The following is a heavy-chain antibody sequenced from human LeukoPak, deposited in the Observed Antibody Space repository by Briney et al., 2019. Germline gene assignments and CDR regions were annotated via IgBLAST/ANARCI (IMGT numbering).Heavy chain of an antibody. V-gene: IGHV4-34*01. CDR3: ARLVGNDFWSGYYHGMDV. D-gene: IGHD3-3*01. Sequence: SETLSLTCAVYGGSFSGYYWSWIRQPPGKGLEWIGEINHSGSTNYNPSLKSRVTISVDTSKNQFSLKLSSVTAADTAVYYCARLVGNDFWSGYYHGMDVWGKGTTVTVSS. J-gene: IGHJ6*04. CDR2: INHSGST. CDR1: GGSFSGYY.